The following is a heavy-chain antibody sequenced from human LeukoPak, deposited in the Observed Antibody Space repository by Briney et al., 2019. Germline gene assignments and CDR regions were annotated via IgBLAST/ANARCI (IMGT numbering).Heavy chain of an antibody. CDR3: ARDSSGYYYVWHYYYMDV. D-gene: IGHD3-22*01. CDR2: ISAYNGNT. V-gene: IGHV1-18*01. CDR1: GYTFTSYG. J-gene: IGHJ6*03. Sequence: ASVKVSCKASGYTFTSYGISWVRQAPGQGLEWMGWISAYNGNTNYAQKLQGRVTMTTDTSTSTAYMELRSQRSDDTAAYYCARDSSGYYYVWHYYYMDVWGKGTTVTVSS.